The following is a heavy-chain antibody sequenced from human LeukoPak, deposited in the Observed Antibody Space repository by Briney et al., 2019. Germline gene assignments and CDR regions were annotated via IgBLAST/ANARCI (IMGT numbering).Heavy chain of an antibody. CDR2: IKQDGSEK. CDR3: ARASSSGYRGADF. D-gene: IGHD3-22*01. J-gene: IGHJ4*02. Sequence: GGSLRLSCVASGFTFSSYWMSWVRQAPGKGLEWVANIKQDGSEKYYVDSVKGRFTISRDNAKNSLYLQMNSLRAEDTAVYYCARASSSGYRGADFWGQGTLVTVSS. V-gene: IGHV3-7*01. CDR1: GFTFSSYW.